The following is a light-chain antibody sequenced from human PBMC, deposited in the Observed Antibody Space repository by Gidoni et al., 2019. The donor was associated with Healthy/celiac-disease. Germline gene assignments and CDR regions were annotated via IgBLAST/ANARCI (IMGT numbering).Light chain of an antibody. J-gene: IGKJ2*01. Sequence: EIVLTQSPGTLSLSPGERDTLSCRASQSVSSSYLAWYQQKPCQAPRLLIYGASSRATGIPDRFSGSGSGTDFTLTISRLEPEDFAVYYCQQYGSSLYTFGQGTKLEIK. CDR3: QQYGSSLYT. CDR2: GAS. CDR1: QSVSSSY. V-gene: IGKV3-20*01.